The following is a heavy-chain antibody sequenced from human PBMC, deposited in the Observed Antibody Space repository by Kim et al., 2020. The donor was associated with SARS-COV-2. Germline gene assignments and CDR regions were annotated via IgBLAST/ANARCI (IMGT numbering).Heavy chain of an antibody. Sequence: GGSLRLSCAASGFTFSSYAMSWVRQAPGKGLEWVSAISGSGGSTYYADSVKGRFTISRDNSKNTLYLQMNSLRAEDTAVYYCAKKGSRSSSWYRDEERGMDVWGQGTTVTVSS. V-gene: IGHV3-23*01. J-gene: IGHJ6*02. CDR2: ISGSGGST. CDR1: GFTFSSYA. D-gene: IGHD6-13*01. CDR3: AKKGSRSSSWYRDEERGMDV.